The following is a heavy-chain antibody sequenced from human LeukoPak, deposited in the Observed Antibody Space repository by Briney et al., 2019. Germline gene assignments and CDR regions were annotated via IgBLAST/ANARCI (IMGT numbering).Heavy chain of an antibody. CDR1: GFTFSSYA. CDR2: INHSGST. CDR3: ARQSRGSTVTTPFDY. V-gene: IGHV4-34*01. D-gene: IGHD4-17*01. J-gene: IGHJ4*02. Sequence: GSLRLSCAASGFTFSSYAMSWVRQAPGKGLEWIGEINHSGSTNYNPSLKSRVTISVDTSKNQFSLKLSSVTAADTAVYYCARQSRGSTVTTPFDYWGQGTLVTVSS.